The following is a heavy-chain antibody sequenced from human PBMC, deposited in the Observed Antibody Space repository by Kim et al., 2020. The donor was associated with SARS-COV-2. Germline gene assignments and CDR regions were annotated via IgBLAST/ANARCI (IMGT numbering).Heavy chain of an antibody. CDR1: GFTFSSYG. J-gene: IGHJ6*02. D-gene: IGHD1-26*01. CDR2: IYTGAVST. CDR3: AKDSGGGYNYYYGMDV. V-gene: IGHV3-23*03. Sequence: GGSLRLSCTASGFTFSSYGMNWVRQAPGKGLEWVSVIYTGAVSTYYADSVKGRFTISRDDSKNTLYLQMNSLRAEDMAVYYCAKDSGGGYNYYYGMDVWGQGTTVTVSS.